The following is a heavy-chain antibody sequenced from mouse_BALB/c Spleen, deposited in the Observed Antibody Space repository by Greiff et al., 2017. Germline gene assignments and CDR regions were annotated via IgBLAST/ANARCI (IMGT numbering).Heavy chain of an antibody. J-gene: IGHJ2*01. D-gene: IGHD1-1*01. CDR3: ARHCGSSLFDY. CDR2: INPSNGRT. CDR1: GYTFTSYW. V-gene: IGHV1S81*02. Sequence: QVQLKQPGAELVKPGASVKLSCKASGYTFTSYWMHWVKQRPGQGLEWIGEINPSNGRTNYNEKFKSKATLTVDKSSSTAYMQLSSLTSEDSAVYYCARHCGSSLFDYWGQGTTLTVSS.